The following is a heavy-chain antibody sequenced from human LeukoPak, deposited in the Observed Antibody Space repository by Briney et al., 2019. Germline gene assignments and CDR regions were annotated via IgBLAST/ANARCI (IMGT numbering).Heavy chain of an antibody. Sequence: PGRSLRLSCAASGFTFSSYGMPWVRQAPGKGLEWVAVISYDGSNKYYADSVKGRFTISRDNSKNTLYLQMNSLRAEDTAVYYCARDRTSLHWGRGTLVTVSS. V-gene: IGHV3-30*03. J-gene: IGHJ2*01. CDR2: ISYDGSNK. CDR1: GFTFSSYG. CDR3: ARDRTSLH.